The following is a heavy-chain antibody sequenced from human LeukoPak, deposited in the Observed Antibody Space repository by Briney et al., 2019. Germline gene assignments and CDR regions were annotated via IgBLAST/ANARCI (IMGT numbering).Heavy chain of an antibody. CDR2: ISHDGSDK. V-gene: IGHV3-30*09. Sequence: QSGRSLRLSCAASGFTFRSFAMHWVRQAPGKGLEWVAIISHDGSDKYYADSVKGRFAISRDNSKNTLYLQMNSLRTEDTAVYSCARGYCTSTSCYNDYWGQGTLVTVSS. CDR1: GFTFRSFA. CDR3: ARGYCTSTSCYNDY. J-gene: IGHJ4*02. D-gene: IGHD2-2*02.